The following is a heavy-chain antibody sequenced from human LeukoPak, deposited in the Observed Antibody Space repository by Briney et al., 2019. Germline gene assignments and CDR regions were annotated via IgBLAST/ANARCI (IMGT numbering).Heavy chain of an antibody. V-gene: IGHV4-39*01. Sequence: SETLSLTCTISGGSISSSSYNWGWIGHTPGKGLESIGSIDNSGTTYFNPSLKSRVTISVDTSKDQFSLKLSSVTAADTAVYFCVRPPGIAAAWFDPWGQGTLVTVSS. CDR3: VRPPGIAAAWFDP. J-gene: IGHJ5*02. CDR2: IDNSGTT. CDR1: GGSISSSSYN. D-gene: IGHD6-13*01.